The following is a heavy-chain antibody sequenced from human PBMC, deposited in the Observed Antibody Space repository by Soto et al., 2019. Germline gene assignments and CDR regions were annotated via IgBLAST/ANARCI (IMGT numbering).Heavy chain of an antibody. D-gene: IGHD5-18*01. CDR2: IWYDGSNK. CDR1: GFTFSSYG. V-gene: IGHV3-33*01. Sequence: GGSLRRSFAASGFTFSSYGMHWVRQAPGKGLEWVAVIWYDGSNKYYADSVKGRFTISRDNSKNTLYLQMNSLRAEDTAVYYCARDRADTAMVNPEYYYYYGMDVWGQVPTFTVSS. CDR3: ARDRADTAMVNPEYYYYYGMDV. J-gene: IGHJ6*02.